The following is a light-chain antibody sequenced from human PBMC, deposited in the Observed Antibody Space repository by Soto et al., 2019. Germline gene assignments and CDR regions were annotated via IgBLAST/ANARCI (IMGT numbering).Light chain of an antibody. V-gene: IGLV2-14*03. CDR1: SSDVGGYNY. CDR2: DVS. J-gene: IGLJ1*01. CDR3: PSYTCSNTRNSV. Sequence: QSALTQPASVSGSPGQSITLSCTGTSSDVGGYNYVSWYQQHPGKAPKLMIYDVSNRASGVSTRFSGSRSRKRASLTISGLQAEDEADYYCPSYTCSNTRNSVFGPGTKLTGL.